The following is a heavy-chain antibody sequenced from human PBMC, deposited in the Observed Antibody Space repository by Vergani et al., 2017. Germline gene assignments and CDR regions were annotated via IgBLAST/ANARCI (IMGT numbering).Heavy chain of an antibody. V-gene: IGHV4-4*07. CDR2: LSTSGNS. Sequence: QVQLQESGPGLVKPSETLSLNCTVSNGSISSYYWSWIRQPAGKGLEWIGRLSTSGNSNYNPSLKSRVTMSVDTSRNQFFLILTSVTAADAAVYYCARGTASSSSGRYFQHWGQGTLVTVSS. D-gene: IGHD6-6*01. J-gene: IGHJ1*01. CDR1: NGSISSYY. CDR3: ARGTASSSSGRYFQH.